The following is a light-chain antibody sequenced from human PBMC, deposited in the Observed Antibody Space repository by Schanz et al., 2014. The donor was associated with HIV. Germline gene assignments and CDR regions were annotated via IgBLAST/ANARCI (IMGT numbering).Light chain of an antibody. V-gene: IGLV3-21*01. J-gene: IGLJ3*02. Sequence: SYELTQPPSVSVAPGKTARITCGGTNIGSKSVHWYQQKPGQAPVLVIYYDSDRPSGIPERFSGSNSGNTATLTISRVEAGDEADYYCQVWDSSTVFGGGTKLTVL. CDR2: YDS. CDR1: NIGSKS. CDR3: QVWDSSTV.